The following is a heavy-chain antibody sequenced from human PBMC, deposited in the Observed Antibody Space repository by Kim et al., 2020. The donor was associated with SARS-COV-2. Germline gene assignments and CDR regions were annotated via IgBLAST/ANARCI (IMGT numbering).Heavy chain of an antibody. J-gene: IGHJ3*02. D-gene: IGHD4-17*01. CDR1: GGSFSGYY. CDR2: INHSGST. CDR3: ARHGDYVAFDI. V-gene: IGHV4-34*01. Sequence: SETLSLTCAVYGGSFSGYYWSWIRQPPGKGLEWIGEINHSGSTNYNPSLKSRVTISVDTSKNQFSLKLSSVTAADTAVYYCARHGDYVAFDIWGQGTMVTVSS.